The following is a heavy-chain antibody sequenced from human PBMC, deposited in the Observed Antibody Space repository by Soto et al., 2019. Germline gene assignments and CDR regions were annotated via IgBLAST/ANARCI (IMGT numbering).Heavy chain of an antibody. J-gene: IGHJ5*02. CDR1: GGSISSSSYF. V-gene: IGHV4-39*01. Sequence: SETLSLTCSVSGGSISSSSYFWGWIRQPPGKGLEWIGSIYYSGSTYYNPSLKSRVAVSVDTSKNQFSLKLSSVTAADTAVYYCARHPSDFWFDPWGQGTLVTVSS. CDR3: ARHPSDFWFDP. CDR2: IYYSGST. D-gene: IGHD2-21*02.